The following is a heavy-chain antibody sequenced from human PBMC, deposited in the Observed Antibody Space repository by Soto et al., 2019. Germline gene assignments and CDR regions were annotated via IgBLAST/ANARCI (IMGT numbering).Heavy chain of an antibody. D-gene: IGHD2-15*01. J-gene: IGHJ4*02. Sequence: ASVKVSCKASGGTFSSYAISWVRQAPGQGLEWMGGIIPILGIANYAQKFQGRVTITADKSTSTAYMELSSLRSEDTAVYYCASVPYCSGGSCCPDSSGYYYYFDYWGQGTLVTVSS. CDR2: IIPILGIA. V-gene: IGHV1-69*10. CDR3: ASVPYCSGGSCCPDSSGYYYYFDY. CDR1: GGTFSSYA.